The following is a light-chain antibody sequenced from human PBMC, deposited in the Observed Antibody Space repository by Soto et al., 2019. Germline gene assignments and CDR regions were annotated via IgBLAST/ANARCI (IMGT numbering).Light chain of an antibody. CDR2: DVS. J-gene: IGLJ2*01. CDR1: GSDVGAYNS. Sequence: QSVLTQPASVSGSPGQSITISCTGTGSDVGAYNSVSWYQQHPGKAPKLMIYDVSNRPSGVSNRFSGSKSGNKASLTISGLQAEDEADYYCSSYTRSSTLDVVFGGGTKLTVL. CDR3: SSYTRSSTLDVV. V-gene: IGLV2-14*01.